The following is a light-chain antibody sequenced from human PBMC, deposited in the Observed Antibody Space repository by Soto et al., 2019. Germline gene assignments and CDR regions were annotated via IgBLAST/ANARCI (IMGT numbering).Light chain of an antibody. Sequence: DIVLTQSPLSLPVTPGEPASISCRSSESLLDSHGYNNVDWYLQKAGQSPQVLIYKASRLERGVPSRFSGSESGTEFTLTITSLQADDFATYYCQQYDKYWTFGQGTTVDIK. CDR3: QQYDKYWT. CDR2: KAS. CDR1: ESLLDSHGYNN. J-gene: IGKJ1*01. V-gene: IGKV2-28*01.